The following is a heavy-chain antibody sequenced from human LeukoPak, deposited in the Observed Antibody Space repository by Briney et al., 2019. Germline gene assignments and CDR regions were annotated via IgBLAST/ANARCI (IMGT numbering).Heavy chain of an antibody. CDR2: IRYTGDGT. CDR3: AKSPTVDAAFDI. V-gene: IGHV3-23*01. Sequence: GGSLRLSCAASGFTFSSYAMNWVRQAPGKGLEWVSGIRYTGDGTFYADSVKGRFTVSRDSSKNTLFLHMNSLRAEDTALYYCAKSPTVDAAFDIWGQGTMVTVSS. CDR1: GFTFSSYA. D-gene: IGHD4-23*01. J-gene: IGHJ3*02.